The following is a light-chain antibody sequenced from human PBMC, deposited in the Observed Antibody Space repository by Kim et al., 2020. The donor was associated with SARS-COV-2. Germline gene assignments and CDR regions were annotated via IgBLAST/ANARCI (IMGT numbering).Light chain of an antibody. CDR2: DVS. J-gene: IGLJ3*02. V-gene: IGLV2-11*01. Sequence: YNDVAWYQHHPGKAPNLIIFDVSERPSGVPDRFSGSKSGNTASLTISGLQAADEADYHCCSYSATYTLFGGGTQLTVL. CDR1: YND. CDR3: CSYSATYTL.